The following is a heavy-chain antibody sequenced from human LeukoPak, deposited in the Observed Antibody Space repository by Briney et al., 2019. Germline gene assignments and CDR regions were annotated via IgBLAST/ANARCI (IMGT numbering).Heavy chain of an antibody. CDR3: AREQQLVHAEYDY. J-gene: IGHJ4*02. V-gene: IGHV1-2*02. CDR2: INPNSGGT. Sequence: ASVRVSCKASGYTFTGYYIHWVRQAPGQGLEWMGWINPNSGGTNYAQKFQGRVTMTRDTSISTAYMELSRLRSDDTAVYYCAREQQLVHAEYDYWGQGTLVTVSS. CDR1: GYTFTGYY. D-gene: IGHD6-13*01.